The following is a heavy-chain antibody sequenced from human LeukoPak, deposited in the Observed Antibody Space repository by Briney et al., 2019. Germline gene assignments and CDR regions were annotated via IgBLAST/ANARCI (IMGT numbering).Heavy chain of an antibody. CDR1: GFTFSSYD. D-gene: IGHD2-2*01. CDR3: AKDHCSSTSCPLDY. CDR2: ISGSGGST. V-gene: IGHV3-23*01. Sequence: RPGGSLRLSCAASGFTFSSYDMSWVRQAPGKGLEWVSAISGSGGSTYYADSVKGRFTISRDNSKNTLYLQMNSLRAEDTAVYYCAKDHCSSTSCPLDYWGQGTLVTVSS. J-gene: IGHJ4*02.